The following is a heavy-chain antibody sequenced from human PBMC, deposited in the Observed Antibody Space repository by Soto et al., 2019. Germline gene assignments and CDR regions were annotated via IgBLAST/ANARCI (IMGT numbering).Heavy chain of an antibody. CDR3: AREESSSFDY. V-gene: IGHV3-74*01. Sequence: GGSLRLSCAASGFTFSSYWLHWVRQAPGKGVVWVSRINSDGSSTSYADSVKGRFTISRDNAKNTLYLQMNSLRAEDTAVYYCAREESSSFDYWGQGTLVTVSS. J-gene: IGHJ4*02. CDR2: INSDGSST. D-gene: IGHD6-6*01. CDR1: GFTFSSYW.